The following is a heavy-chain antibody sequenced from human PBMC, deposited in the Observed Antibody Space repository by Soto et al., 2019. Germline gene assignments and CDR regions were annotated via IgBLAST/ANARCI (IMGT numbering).Heavy chain of an antibody. Sequence: DVKVVESGGGLIQPGGSLRLSCAASGFTVSGKKYITWVRQAPGQGLEWVSALYIADGTFYADSVRGRFTVSIDSSKNTVYLQMNNLSPEDTAVYFCATWLLREHAFDIWGLGTMVTVSS. J-gene: IGHJ3*02. V-gene: IGHV3-53*01. CDR2: LYIADGT. CDR3: ATWLLREHAFDI. CDR1: GFTVSGKKY. D-gene: IGHD2-15*01.